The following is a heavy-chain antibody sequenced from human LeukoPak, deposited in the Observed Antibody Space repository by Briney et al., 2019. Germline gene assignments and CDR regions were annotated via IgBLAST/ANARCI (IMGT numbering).Heavy chain of an antibody. CDR3: ARDLGSSGDY. D-gene: IGHD3-10*01. CDR1: GGSISSYY. Sequence: PSETLSLTCTVSGGSISSYYWSRIRQPPGKGLEWIGYIYYSGSTNYNPSLKSRVTISVDTSKNQFSLKLSSVAAADTAVYYCARDLGSSGDYWGQGTLVTVSS. J-gene: IGHJ4*02. CDR2: IYYSGST. V-gene: IGHV4-59*01.